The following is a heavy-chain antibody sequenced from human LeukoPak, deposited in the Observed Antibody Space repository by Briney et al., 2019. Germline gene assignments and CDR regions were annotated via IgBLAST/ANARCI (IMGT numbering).Heavy chain of an antibody. CDR1: GYSFSNSW. V-gene: IGHV5-51*01. CDR2: IYPGDSDT. CDR3: ARLLVRGNIEDY. Sequence: GESLKISCKGSGYSFSNSWIGWVRQMPGKGLEWMGIIYPGDSDTRYSPSFQGQVTISADKSISTAYLQWNSLKASDTAMYYCARLLVRGNIEDYWGQGTLVTVSS. J-gene: IGHJ4*02. D-gene: IGHD3-10*01.